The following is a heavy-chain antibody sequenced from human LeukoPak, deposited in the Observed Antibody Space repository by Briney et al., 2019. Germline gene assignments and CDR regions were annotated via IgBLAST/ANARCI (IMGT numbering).Heavy chain of an antibody. Sequence: GGSLRLSCAASGFTFSNYEMNWVRQAPGKGLEWVSYISSSGSTIYYADSVKGRFTISRDNAKNSLYLQMNSLRAEDTAVYYCARDDSYGLDYWGQGTRVTVSS. CDR1: GFTFSNYE. J-gene: IGHJ4*02. D-gene: IGHD5-18*01. CDR2: ISSSGSTI. V-gene: IGHV3-48*03. CDR3: ARDDSYGLDY.